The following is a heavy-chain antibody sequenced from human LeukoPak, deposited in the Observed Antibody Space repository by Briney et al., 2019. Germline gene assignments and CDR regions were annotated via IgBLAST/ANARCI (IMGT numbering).Heavy chain of an antibody. V-gene: IGHV1-18*01. CDR1: GYTFTSYG. CDR2: ISAYNGNT. D-gene: IGHD3/OR15-3a*01. CDR3: ASATGYYTPPYYYYMDV. J-gene: IGHJ6*03. Sequence: ASVKVSCKASGYTFTSYGISWVRQAPGQGLEWMGWISAYNGNTNYAQKLQGRVTMTTDTSTSTAYMELRSLRSEDTAVYYCASATGYYTPPYYYYMDVWGKGTTVTISS.